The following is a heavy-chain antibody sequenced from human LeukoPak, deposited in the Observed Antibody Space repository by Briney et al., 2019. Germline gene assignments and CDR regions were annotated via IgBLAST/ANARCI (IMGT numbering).Heavy chain of an antibody. J-gene: IGHJ6*03. Sequence: ASVKVSCKASGYTFTGYYMHWVRQAPGQGLEWMGWMNPNSGNTGYAQKFQGRVTITRNTSISTAYMELSSLRSEDTAVYYCARGRYSSSWYASPDYYMDVWGKGTTVTVSS. V-gene: IGHV1-8*03. D-gene: IGHD6-13*01. CDR3: ARGRYSSSWYASPDYYMDV. CDR1: GYTFTGYY. CDR2: MNPNSGNT.